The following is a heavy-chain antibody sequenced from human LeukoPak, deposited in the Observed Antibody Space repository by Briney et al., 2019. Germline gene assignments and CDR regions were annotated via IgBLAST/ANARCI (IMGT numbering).Heavy chain of an antibody. Sequence: SETLSLTCAVYGGSFSGYYWSWIRQPPGKGLEWIWEINHSGSTNYNPSLKSRVTISVDTSKNQFSLKLSSVTAADTAVYYCARGPGPNYYDILTGYYSPPFDYWGQGTLVTVSS. CDR2: INHSGST. CDR1: GGSFSGYY. CDR3: ARGPGPNYYDILTGYYSPPFDY. J-gene: IGHJ4*02. V-gene: IGHV4-34*01. D-gene: IGHD3-9*01.